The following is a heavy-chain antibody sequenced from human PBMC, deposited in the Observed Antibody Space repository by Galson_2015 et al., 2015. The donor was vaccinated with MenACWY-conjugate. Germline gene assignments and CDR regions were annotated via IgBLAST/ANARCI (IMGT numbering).Heavy chain of an antibody. CDR3: ARDPIAVTGTFYDY. CDR1: GDSISSSNW. J-gene: IGHJ4*02. Sequence: ETLSLTCAVSGDSISSSNWWSWVRQSPGKGLEWIGEVYHSGSTNYNPSVKSRVTISVDKSKNQFSLKLSAVTAADAAVYYCARDPIAVTGTFYDYWGQGTLATVSS. V-gene: IGHV4-4*02. CDR2: VYHSGST. D-gene: IGHD6-19*01.